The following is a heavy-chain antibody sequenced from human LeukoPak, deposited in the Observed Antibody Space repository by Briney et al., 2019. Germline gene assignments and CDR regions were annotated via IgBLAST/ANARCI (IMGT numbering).Heavy chain of an antibody. Sequence: SETLSLTCAVYGGSVSGYYWSWIRQPPGQGVEWIGEINHSGSTNYNPSLKSRVTISVDTSKKQFSLKLSSVTAADPAVYYCARGVCSGGGCYGLFNYWGQGTLVTVSS. V-gene: IGHV4-34*01. CDR3: ARGVCSGGGCYGLFNY. CDR1: GGSVSGYY. CDR2: INHSGST. J-gene: IGHJ4*02. D-gene: IGHD2-15*01.